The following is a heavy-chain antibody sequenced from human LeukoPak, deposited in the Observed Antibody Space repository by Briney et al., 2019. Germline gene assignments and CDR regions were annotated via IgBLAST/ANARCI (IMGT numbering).Heavy chain of an antibody. V-gene: IGHV1-69*13. D-gene: IGHD2-15*01. CDR2: IIPTFGTT. CDR1: GYTFTSYD. CDR3: ARMAFCSGGRCITCFDP. J-gene: IGHJ5*02. Sequence: SVKVSCKASGYTFTSYDINWVRQAPGQGLEWMGGIIPTFGTTHYTQKFQGRVTITADESTSTAYMELSSLRSEDTAVYYCARMAFCSGGRCITCFDPWGQGTLVTVSS.